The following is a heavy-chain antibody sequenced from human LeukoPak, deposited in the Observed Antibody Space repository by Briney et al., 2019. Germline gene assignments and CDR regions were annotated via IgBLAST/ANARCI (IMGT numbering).Heavy chain of an antibody. D-gene: IGHD1-26*01. CDR3: AKSIVGASRYYYMDV. Sequence: GGSLRLSCAASGFTFSSYWMHWVRQAPGKGLEWVSAISGSGGTTYYADSVKGRFTISRDNSKNTLYVQMNSLRVEDTALYYCAKSIVGASRYYYMDVWGKGTTVTVSS. CDR2: ISGSGGTT. J-gene: IGHJ6*03. V-gene: IGHV3-23*01. CDR1: GFTFSSYW.